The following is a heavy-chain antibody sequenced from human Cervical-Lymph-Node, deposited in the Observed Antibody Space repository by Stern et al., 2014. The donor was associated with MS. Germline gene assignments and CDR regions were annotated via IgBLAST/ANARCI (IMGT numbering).Heavy chain of an antibody. J-gene: IGHJ5*02. D-gene: IGHD6-13*01. Sequence: VQLVQSGAAVTKPGSSVKVSCQASGGTFSKFPSSWVRQAPGQGLEWMGGIFPVVGTPTYAQEFRGRLTITADVSTSTVYMELSSLRSDDTAVYYCALSSETSDRWYSLGYDLWGQGTLVTVSS. CDR2: IFPVVGTP. V-gene: IGHV1-69*01. CDR3: ALSSETSDRWYSLGYDL. CDR1: GGTFSKFP.